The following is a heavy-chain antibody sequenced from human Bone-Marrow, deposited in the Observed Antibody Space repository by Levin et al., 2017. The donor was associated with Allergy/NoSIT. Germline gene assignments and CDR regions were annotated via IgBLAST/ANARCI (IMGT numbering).Heavy chain of an antibody. Sequence: GGSLRLSCVASGFIVTTKYMTWVRQAPGKGLEWVSVIYSGGSTIYADSVKGRFTISRDKSTNTVFLQMNTLRADDTAVYYCAVSELVGVTAGFDIGGQGTMVTVSS. J-gene: IGHJ3*02. CDR1: GFIVTTKY. V-gene: IGHV3-53*01. D-gene: IGHD1-26*01. CDR2: IYSGGST. CDR3: AVSELVGVTAGFDI.